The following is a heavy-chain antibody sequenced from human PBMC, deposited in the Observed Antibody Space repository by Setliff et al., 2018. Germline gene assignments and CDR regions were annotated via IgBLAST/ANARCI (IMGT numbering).Heavy chain of an antibody. Sequence: ASVKVSCKASGYIFNSYGIAWVRQVPGQGFEWMGWISPYNGDANYAQKFQGRVTMTTDTSTGTAYMELRTLSSDDTAVYYCTRGRGPRVVVAVPLDFWGQGTLVTVSS. D-gene: IGHD2-15*01. CDR1: GYIFNSYG. J-gene: IGHJ4*02. CDR3: TRGRGPRVVVAVPLDF. V-gene: IGHV1-18*01. CDR2: ISPYNGDA.